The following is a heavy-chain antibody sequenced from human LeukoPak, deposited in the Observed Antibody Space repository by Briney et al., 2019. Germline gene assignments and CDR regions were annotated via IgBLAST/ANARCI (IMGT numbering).Heavy chain of an antibody. CDR1: GYRITSYC. D-gene: IGHD2-2*02. CDR3: AIAGDSSTSCYRCFGY. CDR2: IYPGDSDT. Sequence: GASLKISCKGSGYRITSYCIGGVRQMPPEDLEWMGMIYPGDSDTSYNPSFQGQVTISADKSISTAYLHWGSLKAADTAMYYCAIAGDSSTSCYRCFGYWGQGTLVTVSS. V-gene: IGHV5-51*01. J-gene: IGHJ4*02.